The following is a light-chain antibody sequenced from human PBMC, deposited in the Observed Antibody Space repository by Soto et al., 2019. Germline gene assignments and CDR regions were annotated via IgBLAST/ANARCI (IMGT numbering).Light chain of an antibody. J-gene: IGLJ3*02. CDR1: SSDVGGYNY. V-gene: IGLV2-8*01. CDR3: SSYAGSNNWV. Sequence: QSALTQPPSASGSPGQSVTISCTGTSSDVGGYNYVSWYQQHPGKVPKFVIYEVSKRPSGVPDRFSGSKSGNTASLTVSGLQAEDEADYYCSSYAGSNNWVFGGGTKVTVL. CDR2: EVS.